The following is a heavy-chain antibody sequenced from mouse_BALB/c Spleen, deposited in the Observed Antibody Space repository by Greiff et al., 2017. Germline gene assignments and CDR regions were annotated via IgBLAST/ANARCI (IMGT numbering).Heavy chain of an antibody. CDR2: IDPANGNT. D-gene: IGHD2-10*02. CDR1: GFNIKDTY. V-gene: IGHV14-3*02. Sequence: VQLQQSGAELVKPGASVKLSCTASGFNIKDTYMHWVKQRPEQGLEWIGRIDPANGNTKYDPKFQGKATIAADTSSNTAYLQLSSLTSEDTAVYYCARPPQYGNYEDYWGQGTTLTVSS. J-gene: IGHJ2*01. CDR3: ARPPQYGNYEDY.